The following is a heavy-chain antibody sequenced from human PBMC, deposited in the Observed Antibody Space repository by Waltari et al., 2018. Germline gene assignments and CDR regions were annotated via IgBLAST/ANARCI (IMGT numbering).Heavy chain of an antibody. D-gene: IGHD1-1*01. J-gene: IGHJ3*02. V-gene: IGHV3-53*01. CDR2: IDRDGNT. Sequence: EEQLVESGGGVIQIGGSLRLSCEGSGFSVSYTYMNWVRQGPGKGLEWVSTIDRDGNTYYADSVKGRFATSRGSSRDTVYFEMNSLRPDDTAVYYCASTLHLDGWLDGFDIWGQGTVVTVSS. CDR3: ASTLHLDGWLDGFDI. CDR1: GFSVSYTY.